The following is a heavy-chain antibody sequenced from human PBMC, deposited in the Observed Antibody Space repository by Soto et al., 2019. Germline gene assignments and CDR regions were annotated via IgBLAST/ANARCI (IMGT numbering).Heavy chain of an antibody. CDR2: INSDGSST. V-gene: IGHV3-74*01. D-gene: IGHD2-2*02. J-gene: IGHJ6*03. CDR1: GFTFSSYW. CDR3: AREGIVVVPAAIYYYYYYMDV. Sequence: PGGSLRLSCAASGFTFSSYWMHWVRQAPGKGLVWVSRINSDGSSTSYADSVKGRFTISRDNAKNTLYLQMNSLRAEDTAVYYCAREGIVVVPAAIYYYYYYMDVWGKGTTVTVSS.